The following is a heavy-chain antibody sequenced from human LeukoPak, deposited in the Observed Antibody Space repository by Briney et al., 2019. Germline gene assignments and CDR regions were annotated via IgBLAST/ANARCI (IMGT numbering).Heavy chain of an antibody. J-gene: IGHJ1*01. V-gene: IGHV3-7*01. CDR1: GFTFTSYW. CDR2: IREDGNEK. CDR3: TRDGSGWSQH. D-gene: IGHD6-19*01. Sequence: GGSLRLSCAGPGFTFTSYWMGWVRLAPGKGLEWVANIREDGNEKYYVDSVKGRFTISRDNAKNSLYLQMNSLRAEDTAVYYCTRDGSGWSQHWGQGTLVTVSS.